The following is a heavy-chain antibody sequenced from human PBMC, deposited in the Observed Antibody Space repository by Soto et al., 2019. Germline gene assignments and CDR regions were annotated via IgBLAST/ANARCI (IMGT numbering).Heavy chain of an antibody. D-gene: IGHD4-17*01. V-gene: IGHV4-59*01. CDR2: IYYSGST. Sequence: QVQLQESGPGLVKPSETLSLTCSVSGGSISSYYWSWIRQLTGKGLEWIGYIYYSGSTNYNASLKGRVTISVDTSKTQFSLKLSSVTAADTAVYYCARRYGPSFDYWGQGTLVTVSS. CDR3: ARRYGPSFDY. CDR1: GGSISSYY. J-gene: IGHJ4*02.